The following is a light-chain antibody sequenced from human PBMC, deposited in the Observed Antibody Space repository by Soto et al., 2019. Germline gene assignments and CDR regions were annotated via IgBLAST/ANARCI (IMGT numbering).Light chain of an antibody. CDR3: SSYTTSNTRQIV. CDR2: DVS. J-gene: IGLJ1*01. V-gene: IGLV2-14*03. Sequence: QSALTQPASVSGSPGQSINISCTGTSSDVGGYNYVSWYLHHPGKAPKLIIYDVSNRPSGVSNPFSGSKSGNTASLTISGLQPEDEADYYCSSYTTSNTRQIVFGTGTKLTVL. CDR1: SSDVGGYNY.